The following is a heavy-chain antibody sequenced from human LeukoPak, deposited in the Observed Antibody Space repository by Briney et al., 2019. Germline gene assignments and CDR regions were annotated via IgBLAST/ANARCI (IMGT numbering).Heavy chain of an antibody. CDR2: IRYDGSNK. Sequence: GGSLRLSRAAYGFTLSSYCMHWVRQAASKVLGWVAFIRYDGSNKYYADFVKGRFTISTHNSKHTLYLQMNSLRTEDPAVYYCAKVRAMDYVYDYWGQGTLVSVSS. J-gene: IGHJ4*02. CDR1: GFTLSSYC. D-gene: IGHD3-16*01. CDR3: AKVRAMDYVYDY. V-gene: IGHV3-30*02.